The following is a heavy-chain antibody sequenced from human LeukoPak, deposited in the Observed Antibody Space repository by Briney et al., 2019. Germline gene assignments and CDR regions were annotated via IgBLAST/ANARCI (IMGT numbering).Heavy chain of an antibody. CDR2: ISTSGSS. D-gene: IGHD4-17*01. J-gene: IGHJ4*02. CDR3: ARHKGDFATTVTTFDY. CDR1: GGSMSSGNYYY. Sequence: PSETLSLTCTVSGGSMSSGNYYYWSWIRQPAGKGLDWIGRISTSGSSNYNPSLKSRVTISVDTSKNQFSLKLSSVTAADTAVYYCARHKGDFATTVTTFDYWGQGTLVTVSS. V-gene: IGHV4-61*02.